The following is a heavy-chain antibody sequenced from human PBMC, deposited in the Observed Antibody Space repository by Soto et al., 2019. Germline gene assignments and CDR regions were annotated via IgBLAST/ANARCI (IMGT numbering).Heavy chain of an antibody. D-gene: IGHD6-19*01. V-gene: IGHV4-4*07. CDR2: IHGSGTT. J-gene: IGHJ4*02. CDR1: GGSITNYY. Sequence: VQLQESGPGLVNPSETLSLTCNVSGGSITNYYWTWIRQPVGKGLEWIGRIHGSGTTAYSPSLTGRLTMSLVTCKNQLSRKGTSVTAADTAIYYCVRVGAVATNGVYFDYWGQRALVTVSA. CDR3: VRVGAVATNGVYFDY.